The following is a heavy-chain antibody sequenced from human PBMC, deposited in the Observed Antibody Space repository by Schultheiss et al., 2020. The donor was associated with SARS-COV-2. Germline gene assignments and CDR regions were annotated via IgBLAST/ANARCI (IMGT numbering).Heavy chain of an antibody. D-gene: IGHD3-22*01. CDR1: GFTFSSYG. Sequence: GGSLRLSCAASGFTFSSYGMHWVRQAPGKGLEWVAVIWYDGSNKYYADSVKGRFTISRDNSKNTLYLQMNSLRAEDTAVYYCAREPIQYYYDSSGYYYLAYAFDIGGQGTMVTVAS. V-gene: IGHV3-33*01. J-gene: IGHJ3*02. CDR2: IWYDGSNK. CDR3: AREPIQYYYDSSGYYYLAYAFDI.